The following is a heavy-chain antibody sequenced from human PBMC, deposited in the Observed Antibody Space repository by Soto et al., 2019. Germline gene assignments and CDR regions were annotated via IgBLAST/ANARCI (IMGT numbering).Heavy chain of an antibody. V-gene: IGHV3-23*01. CDR2: ISGIGGST. CDR1: GFTFTDYA. CDR3: ARGSSGYISSWYYFDY. J-gene: IGHJ4*02. D-gene: IGHD6-13*01. Sequence: VGSLRLSCAASGFTFTDYALSWVRQAPGKGLEWVATISGIGGSTYLADSVKGRLSISRDNSKNTVSLLMNSLRAEDTAVYFCARGSSGYISSWYYFDYWGRGTLVTVSS.